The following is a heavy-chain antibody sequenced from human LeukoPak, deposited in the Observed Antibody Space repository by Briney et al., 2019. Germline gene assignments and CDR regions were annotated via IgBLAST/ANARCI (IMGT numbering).Heavy chain of an antibody. CDR3: AKDGCGSCYYYYYMDV. CDR2: ISCDGSNK. CDR1: GFTFSSYG. V-gene: IGHV3-30*18. D-gene: IGHD2-15*01. J-gene: IGHJ6*03. Sequence: PGGSLRLSCAASGFTFSSYGMHWVRQAPGKGLEWVAVISCDGSNKYYADSVKGRFTISRDNSKNTLYLQMNSLRAEDTAVYYCAKDGCGSCYYYYYMDVWGKGTTVTVSS.